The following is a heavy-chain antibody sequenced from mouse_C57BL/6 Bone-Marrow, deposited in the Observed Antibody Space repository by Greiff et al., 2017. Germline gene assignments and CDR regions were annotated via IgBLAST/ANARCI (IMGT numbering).Heavy chain of an antibody. J-gene: IGHJ4*01. D-gene: IGHD3-3*01. CDR1: GYTFTDYE. V-gene: IGHV1-15*01. CDR2: IDPETGGT. Sequence: QVQLQQSGAELVRPGASVTLSCKASGYTFTDYEMHWVKQTPVHGLEWIGAIDPETGGTAYNQKFKGKAILTADKSSSTAYMELRSLTSEDSAVYYCTRVSLGDPYYAMDYWGQGTSVTVSS. CDR3: TRVSLGDPYYAMDY.